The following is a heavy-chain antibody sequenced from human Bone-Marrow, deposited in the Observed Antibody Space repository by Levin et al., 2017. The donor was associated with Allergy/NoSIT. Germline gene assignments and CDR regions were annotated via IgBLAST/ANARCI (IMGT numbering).Heavy chain of an antibody. CDR2: INPNSGGT. J-gene: IGHJ4*02. CDR3: ARVSDIVLVVSYDY. Sequence: ASVKVSCKASGYTFTGYYMHWVRQAPGQGLEWMGRINPNSGGTNYAQKFQGRVTMTRDTSISTAYMELSRLRSDDTAVYYCARVSDIVLVVSYDYWGQGTLVTVSS. D-gene: IGHD2-8*02. V-gene: IGHV1-2*06. CDR1: GYTFTGYY.